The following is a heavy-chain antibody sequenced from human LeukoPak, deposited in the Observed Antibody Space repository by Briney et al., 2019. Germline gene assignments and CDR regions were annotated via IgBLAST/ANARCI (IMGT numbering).Heavy chain of an antibody. CDR2: ISRSGSTI. V-gene: IGHV3-48*03. J-gene: IGHJ4*02. D-gene: IGHD6-13*01. CDR3: ARDSSSWPYYFDY. CDR1: GFTFSSYE. Sequence: HTGGSLRLSCAASGFTFSSYEMNWVRQAPGKGLEWVSYISRSGSTIYYADSVKGRFTISRDNAKNSLYLQMNSLRAEDTAVYYCARDSSSWPYYFDYWGQGTLVTVSS.